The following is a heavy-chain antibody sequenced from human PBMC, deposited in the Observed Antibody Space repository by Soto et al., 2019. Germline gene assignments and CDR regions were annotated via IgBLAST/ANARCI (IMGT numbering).Heavy chain of an antibody. CDR1: GGSVSISRYY. V-gene: IGHV4-61*01. D-gene: IGHD5-12*01. J-gene: IGHJ6*02. CDR2: DYYSGNT. CDR3: ARDGYSGSFYVGMDV. Sequence: SETLSLTCTVSGGSVSISRYYWSWIRQPPGKGLEYIGYDYYSGNTNYNPSLKSRVTISLDTSKSQFFLNLSSVTAADTAVYYCARDGYSGSFYVGMDVWGQGTTVTVSS.